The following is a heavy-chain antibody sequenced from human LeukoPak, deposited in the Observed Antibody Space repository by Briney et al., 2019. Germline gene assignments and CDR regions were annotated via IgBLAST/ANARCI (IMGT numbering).Heavy chain of an antibody. CDR1: GFTVSSNY. CDR3: ARGFGPDCGDYYGMDV. Sequence: PGGSLRLSCAASGFTVSSNYMSWVRQAPGKGLEWVSVIYSGGSTYYAGSVKGRFTISRDNSKNTLYLQMNSLRAEDTAVYYCARGFGPDCGDYYGMDVWGQGTTVTVSS. V-gene: IGHV3-53*01. J-gene: IGHJ6*02. CDR2: IYSGGST. D-gene: IGHD4-17*01.